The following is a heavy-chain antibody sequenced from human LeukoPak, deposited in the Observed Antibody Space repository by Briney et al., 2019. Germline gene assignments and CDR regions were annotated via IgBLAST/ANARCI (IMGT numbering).Heavy chain of an antibody. CDR1: GYSFTSYW. CDR3: AGLLYYDILTGYHGYFDY. D-gene: IGHD3-9*01. Sequence: GESLKISCKGSGYSFTSYWIGRVRQMPGKGLEWMGIIYPGDSDTRYSPSFQGQVTISADKSISTAYLQWSSLKASDTAMYYCAGLLYYDILTGYHGYFDYWGQGTLVTVSS. V-gene: IGHV5-51*01. CDR2: IYPGDSDT. J-gene: IGHJ4*02.